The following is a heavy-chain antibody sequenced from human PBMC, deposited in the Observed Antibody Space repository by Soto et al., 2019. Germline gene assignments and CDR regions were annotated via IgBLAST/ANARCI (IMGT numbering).Heavy chain of an antibody. CDR3: ARSPGIAVADY. CDR2: SNAGNGNT. J-gene: IGHJ4*02. D-gene: IGHD6-19*01. CDR1: GYTFTSYA. Sequence: QVQLVQSGAEEKKPGASVKVSCKASGYTFTSYAMHWVRQAPGQRREWMGWSNAGNGNTKYSQKFQGRVTITRDTSGSTAYRELSSLRSEDTAVYYSARSPGIAVADYWGQGTLVTVSS. V-gene: IGHV1-3*05.